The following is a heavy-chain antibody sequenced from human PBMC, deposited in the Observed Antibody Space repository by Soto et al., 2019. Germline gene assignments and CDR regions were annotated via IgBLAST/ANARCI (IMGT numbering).Heavy chain of an antibody. Sequence: GASVKVSCKVSGYTLTELSMHWVRQAPGKGLEWMGGFDPEDGETIYAQKFQGRVTMTEDTSTDTAYMELSSLRSEDTAVYYCATSATTVTTVYYFDHWGQGTLVTVSS. V-gene: IGHV1-24*01. CDR3: ATSATTVTTVYYFDH. CDR2: FDPEDGET. CDR1: GYTLTELS. D-gene: IGHD4-17*01. J-gene: IGHJ4*02.